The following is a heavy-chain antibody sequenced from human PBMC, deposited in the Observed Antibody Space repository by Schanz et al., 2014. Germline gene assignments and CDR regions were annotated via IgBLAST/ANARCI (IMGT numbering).Heavy chain of an antibody. CDR2: ISSSGSST. CDR1: GFTFSSCA. CDR3: ASSRSSSGNYDY. D-gene: IGHD6-19*01. Sequence: EVQLVESGGGLVQPGGSLRLSCAASGFTFSSCAMSWVRQAPGKGLEWVSAISSSGSSTFYADSVKGRFTISRDNPKSTLYLQMNSLSAEDTAIYHCASSRSSSGNYDYWGQGNLVTVSS. V-gene: IGHV3-23*04. J-gene: IGHJ4*02.